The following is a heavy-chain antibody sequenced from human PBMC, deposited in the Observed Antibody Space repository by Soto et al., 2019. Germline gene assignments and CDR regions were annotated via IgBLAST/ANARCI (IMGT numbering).Heavy chain of an antibody. Sequence: QVQLVQSGAEVKKPGASVKISCKASGYTFTRYNMNWVRQAPGQRLEGMGWSNPDNGNTKSSPKFQDRVIITRDTSASTPYTELSSLRSEETAVYYCARGIATGQLDPWGQGTLVTVSS. CDR3: ARGIATGQLDP. J-gene: IGHJ5*02. CDR2: SNPDNGNT. CDR1: GYTFTRYN. V-gene: IGHV1-3*01. D-gene: IGHD2-15*01.